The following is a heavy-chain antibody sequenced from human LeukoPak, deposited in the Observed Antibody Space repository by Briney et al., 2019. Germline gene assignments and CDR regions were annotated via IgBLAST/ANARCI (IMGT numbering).Heavy chain of an antibody. Sequence: SETLSLTCTVSGGSISSSSYYWGWIRQPPGKGLEWIGSIYYSGSTYYNPSLKSRVTISVDTSKNQFSLKLSSVTAADTAVYYCARRRQQLPNYYYYSMDVWGQGTTVTVSS. D-gene: IGHD6-13*01. J-gene: IGHJ6*02. V-gene: IGHV4-39*01. CDR2: IYYSGST. CDR3: ARRRQQLPNYYYYSMDV. CDR1: GGSISSSSYY.